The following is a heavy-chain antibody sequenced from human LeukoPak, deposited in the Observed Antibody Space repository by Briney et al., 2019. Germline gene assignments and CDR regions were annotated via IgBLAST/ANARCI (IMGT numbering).Heavy chain of an antibody. J-gene: IGHJ6*03. Sequence: GGSLRLSCAASGFTFSSYAMSWVRQAPGKGLEWVSDISGSGGSTYYADSVKGRFTISRDTSKNTLYLQMNSLRAEDTAVYYCARDPVDHHYYYYMDVWGKGTTVTVSS. CDR2: ISGSGGST. V-gene: IGHV3-23*01. CDR1: GFTFSSYA. CDR3: ARDPVDHHYYYYMDV.